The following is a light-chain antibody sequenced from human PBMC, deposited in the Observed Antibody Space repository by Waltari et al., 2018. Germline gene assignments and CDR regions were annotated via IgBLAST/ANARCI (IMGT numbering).Light chain of an antibody. Sequence: DIQMTQSPSSLSASVGDRVTITCRASQGISNYLDWYQQKPGKVPKLLIYAASTLQAGVPSRFSGSGSGTDFTLTISSLQPEDVATYYCQKYNSAGRTFGQGTKVEIK. CDR1: QGISNY. CDR2: AAS. V-gene: IGKV1-27*01. J-gene: IGKJ1*01. CDR3: QKYNSAGRT.